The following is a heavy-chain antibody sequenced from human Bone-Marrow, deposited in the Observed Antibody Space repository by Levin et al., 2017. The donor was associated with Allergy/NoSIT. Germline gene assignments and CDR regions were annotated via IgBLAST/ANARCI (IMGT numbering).Heavy chain of an antibody. V-gene: IGHV2-5*02. Sequence: SGPTLVKPTQTLTLTCTFSNFSLSSRGVGVGWIRQSPGKAPEWLAVLYWDGDKRYSPSLKSRGTISKDTSENQVVLTMANVDPVDTATYYCAHTLRLGELGAGYFDYWGQGTLVTVSS. CDR3: AHTLRLGELGAGYFDY. CDR1: NFSLSSRGVG. CDR2: LYWDGDK. J-gene: IGHJ4*02. D-gene: IGHD3-16*01.